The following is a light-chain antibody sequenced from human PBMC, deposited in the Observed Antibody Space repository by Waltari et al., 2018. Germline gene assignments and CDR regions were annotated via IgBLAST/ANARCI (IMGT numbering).Light chain of an antibody. CDR1: HGISNS. CDR2: GTS. CDR3: QQYYGVILT. J-gene: IGKJ4*01. V-gene: IGKV1-NL1*01. Sequence: DIQMTQSPSSLSASVGDTVTITCRASHGISNSLAWYQQHPGQAPKLLLFGTSRLQSVVPSRFSGRGSGTDYSLTISSLQPEDFGTYYCQQYYGVILTFGGGTKVEI.